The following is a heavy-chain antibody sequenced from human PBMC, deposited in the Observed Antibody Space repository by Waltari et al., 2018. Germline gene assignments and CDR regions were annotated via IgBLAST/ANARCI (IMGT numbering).Heavy chain of an antibody. D-gene: IGHD6-19*01. CDR2: ISSSSSTI. J-gene: IGHJ4*02. V-gene: IGHV3-48*01. Sequence: EVQLVESGGGLVQPGGSLRLSCSSSGFTFSSYSMNWVRQAPGKGPEWVAYISSSSSTIYYADSVKGRFTISRDNAKNSLYLQMNSLTAEDTAVYYCAPGEQAVAGWAYWGQGTLVTVSS. CDR3: APGEQAVAGWAY. CDR1: GFTFSSYS.